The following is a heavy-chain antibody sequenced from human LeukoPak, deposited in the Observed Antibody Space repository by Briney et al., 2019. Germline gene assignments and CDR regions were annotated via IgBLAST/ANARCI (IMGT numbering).Heavy chain of an antibody. V-gene: IGHV3-23*01. CDR3: AREGPVVRFFDY. J-gene: IGHJ4*02. CDR1: GFTFSSYA. D-gene: IGHD2-15*01. CDR2: ISGSGGST. Sequence: GGSLRLSCAASGFTFSSYAMSWVRQAPRKGLEWVSAISGSGGSTYYADSVKGRFTISRDNSKNTLYLQMNSLRDEDTAVYYCAREGPVVRFFDYWGQGTLVTVSS.